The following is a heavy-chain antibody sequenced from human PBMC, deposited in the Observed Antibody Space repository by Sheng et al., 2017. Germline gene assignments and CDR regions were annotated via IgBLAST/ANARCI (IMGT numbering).Heavy chain of an antibody. D-gene: IGHD4-17*01. Sequence: QVQLVQSGAEVKKPGSSVKVSCKASGGTFSSYAISWVRQAPGQGLEWMGGIIPILGIANYAQKFQGRVTITADKSTSTAYMELSSLRSEDTAVYYCATESTLTTAGSSPFDYWGQGTLVTVSS. J-gene: IGHJ4*02. CDR1: GGTFSSYA. CDR2: IIPILGIA. CDR3: ATESTLTTAGSSPFDY. V-gene: IGHV1-69*10.